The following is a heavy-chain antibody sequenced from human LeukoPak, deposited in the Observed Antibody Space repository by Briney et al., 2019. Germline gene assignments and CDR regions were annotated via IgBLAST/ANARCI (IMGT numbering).Heavy chain of an antibody. Sequence: ASLKVSCKASGYTFTAYYMHWVRQAPGQGLEWMGWINPNSGGTNYAQKFQGRVTMTRDTSISTAYMELSRLRSDDTAVYYCARDWCSSTSCSDGWFDPWGQGTLVTVSS. CDR2: INPNSGGT. D-gene: IGHD2-2*01. CDR3: ARDWCSSTSCSDGWFDP. CDR1: GYTFTAYY. J-gene: IGHJ5*02. V-gene: IGHV1-2*02.